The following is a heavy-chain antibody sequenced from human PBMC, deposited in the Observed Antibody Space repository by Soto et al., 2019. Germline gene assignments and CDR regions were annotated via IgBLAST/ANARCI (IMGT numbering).Heavy chain of an antibody. V-gene: IGHV3-21*01. CDR1: GFTFSSYS. Sequence: GGSLRLSCAASGFTFSSYSMNWVRQAPGKGLEWVSSISSSSSYIYYADSVKGRFTISRDKAKNSLYLQMNSLRAEDTAVYYCARDPAIVGAYYPRWFDPWGQGTLVTVSS. D-gene: IGHD1-26*01. CDR3: ARDPAIVGAYYPRWFDP. J-gene: IGHJ5*02. CDR2: ISSSSSYI.